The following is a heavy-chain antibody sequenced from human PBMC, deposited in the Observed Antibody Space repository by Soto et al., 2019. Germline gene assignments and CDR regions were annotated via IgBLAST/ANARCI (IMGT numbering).Heavy chain of an antibody. CDR2: INHSGST. J-gene: IGHJ4*02. CDR1: GGSFSGYY. CDR3: ARVTGYSYGHPHTYFDY. Sequence: SETLSLTCAVYGGSFSGYYWSWIRQPPGKGLEWIGEINHSGSTNYNPSLKSRVTISVDTSKNQFSLKLSSVTAADTAVYYCARVTGYSYGHPHTYFDYWGQGTLVTVSS. V-gene: IGHV4-34*01. D-gene: IGHD5-18*01.